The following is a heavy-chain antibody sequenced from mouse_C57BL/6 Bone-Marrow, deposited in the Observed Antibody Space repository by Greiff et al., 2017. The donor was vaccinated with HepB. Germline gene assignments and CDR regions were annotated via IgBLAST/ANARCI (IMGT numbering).Heavy chain of an antibody. V-gene: IGHV1-22*01. CDR3: ARTGYYGSSWFAY. CDR1: GYTFTDYN. D-gene: IGHD1-1*01. J-gene: IGHJ3*01. CDR2: INPNNGGT. Sequence: VQLQQSGPELVKPGASVKMSCKASGYTFTDYNMHWVKQSHGKSLEWIGYINPNNGGTSYNKKFKGKATLTVNKSSSTAYMELRSLTSEDSAVYYCARTGYYGSSWFAYWGQGTLVTVSA.